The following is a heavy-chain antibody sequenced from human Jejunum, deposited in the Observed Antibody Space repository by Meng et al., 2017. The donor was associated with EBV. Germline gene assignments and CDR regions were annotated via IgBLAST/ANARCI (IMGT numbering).Heavy chain of an antibody. CDR2: IFHIGTT. CDR3: ARDGGPSGSYAYWFDP. J-gene: IGHJ5*02. Sequence: VSLSESVTGLGKPLGTLSLTCSVSGGSISSSSWWSWVRQPPGKGPEWIGEIFHIGTTNYNPTLKSRVTMSVDKSKNHFSLKLTSVTAADTVVYYCARDGGPSGSYAYWFDPWGQGTLVTVSS. V-gene: IGHV4-4*02. CDR1: GGSISSSSW. D-gene: IGHD1-26*01.